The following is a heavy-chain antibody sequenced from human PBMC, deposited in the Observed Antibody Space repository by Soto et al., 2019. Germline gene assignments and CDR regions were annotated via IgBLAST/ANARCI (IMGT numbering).Heavy chain of an antibody. CDR2: IIPILDVA. J-gene: IGHJ6*02. Sequence: QLVQSGAEVKRPGSSVKVSCKASGGDFLSYTISWVRQVPGQGPEWMGTIIPILDVAKNAQKFQGRVALTSDNATRTVYMELRTLRSDDTAGHYCAQIRTGALWHGMDLGGQGTTPTVSS. V-gene: IGHV1-69*02. CDR3: AQIRTGALWHGMDL. D-gene: IGHD3-10*01. CDR1: GGDFLSYT.